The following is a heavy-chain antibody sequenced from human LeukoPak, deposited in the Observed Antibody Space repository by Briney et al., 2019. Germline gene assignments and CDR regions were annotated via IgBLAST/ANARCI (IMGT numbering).Heavy chain of an antibody. D-gene: IGHD2-2*02. V-gene: IGHV4-34*01. CDR1: GGSFSGYY. Sequence: SSETLSLTCAVYGGSFSGYYWSWIRQPPGKGLEWIGEINHSGSTNYNPSLKSRVTISVDTSKNQFSLKLSSVTAADTAVYYCARGQAYCSSTSCYTSGDNWFDPWGQGTLVTVSS. CDR3: ARGQAYCSSTSCYTSGDNWFDP. CDR2: INHSGST. J-gene: IGHJ5*02.